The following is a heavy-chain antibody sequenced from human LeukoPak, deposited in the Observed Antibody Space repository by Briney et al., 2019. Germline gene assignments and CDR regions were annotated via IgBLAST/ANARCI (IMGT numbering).Heavy chain of an antibody. V-gene: IGHV4-34*01. CDR3: ARLTTLRSRVPPSY. J-gene: IGHJ4*02. CDR1: GGSSSGYY. Sequence: PSETLSLTCAVYGGSSSGYYWSWIRQPPGKGLEWIGEINHSGSTNYNPSLKSRVTISVDTSKNQFSLKLSSVTAADTAVYYCARLTTLRSRVPPSYWGQGTLVTVSS. CDR2: INHSGST. D-gene: IGHD3-22*01.